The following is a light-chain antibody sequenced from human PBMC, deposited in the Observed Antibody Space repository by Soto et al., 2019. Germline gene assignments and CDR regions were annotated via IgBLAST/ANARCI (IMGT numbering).Light chain of an antibody. Sequence: DIQMTQSPSTLSASIGDRVTITCRASQNINSWLAWYQQKPGKVPKLLIYKASNLESGVPSRFSGSGSGTEFTLTISSLQPDDFATYYCQQRSNWPPVTFGGGTKVDIK. J-gene: IGKJ4*01. CDR3: QQRSNWPPVT. CDR2: KAS. CDR1: QNINSW. V-gene: IGKV1-5*03.